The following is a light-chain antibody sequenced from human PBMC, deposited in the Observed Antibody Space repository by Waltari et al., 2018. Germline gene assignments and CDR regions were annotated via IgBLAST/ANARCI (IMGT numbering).Light chain of an antibody. CDR3: QTWGTGSVV. CDR2: LNSDGRH. V-gene: IGLV4-69*01. Sequence: QLVLTQSPSASASLGASVKLTCTLSSGHSSYAIAWHQQQPEKGPRYLMKLNSDGRHSKGDGTPDRFSGSSSGAERYLTISSLQSDDEADYYCQTWGTGSVVFGGGTKLTVL. J-gene: IGLJ2*01. CDR1: SGHSSYA.